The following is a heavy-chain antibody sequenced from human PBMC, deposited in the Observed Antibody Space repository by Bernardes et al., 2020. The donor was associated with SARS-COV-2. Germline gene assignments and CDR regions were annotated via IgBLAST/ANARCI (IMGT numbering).Heavy chain of an antibody. CDR1: GFPICNCR. CDR2: INRDGGPP. J-gene: IGHJ4*02. V-gene: IGHV3-74*01. D-gene: IGHD2-21*02. Sequence: GGSLRLSFADSGFPICNCRVHCVRQAPGAGLVWVSRINRDGGPPNYADSVKGRFTISRDNATNTLYLQMNSLRAEDTAVYYCARGTCCDGDCSKTPPEVWGQGILVSVSS. CDR3: ARGTCCDGDCSKTPPEV.